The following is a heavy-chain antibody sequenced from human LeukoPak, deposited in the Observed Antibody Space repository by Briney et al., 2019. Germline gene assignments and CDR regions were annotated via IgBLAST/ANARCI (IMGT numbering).Heavy chain of an antibody. Sequence: SETLSLTCAVSGGSISSSSYHWGWIRQSPGEGLQWITSMSYSGATYYNPSLQVRVTISVDTSKNQFSLKLYSVPAADTAVYYCARHCRAVLVVPVARGNYFDYLGQGTLVTVSS. CDR3: ARHCRAVLVVPVARGNYFDY. V-gene: IGHV4-39*01. CDR2: MSYSGAT. J-gene: IGHJ4*02. D-gene: IGHD2-2*01. CDR1: GGSISSSSYH.